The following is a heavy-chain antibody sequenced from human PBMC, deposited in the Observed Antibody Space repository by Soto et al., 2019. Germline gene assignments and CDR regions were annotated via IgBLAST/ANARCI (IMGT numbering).Heavy chain of an antibody. D-gene: IGHD3-10*01. J-gene: IGHJ6*03. Sequence: GGSLRLSCAASGFTFSSYSMNWVRQAPGKGLEWVSYISSSSSTIYYADSVKGRFTISRDNAKNSLYLQMNSLRAEDTAVYYCATRFGESRASTTRPVYMDVWGKGTTVTVSS. CDR3: ATRFGESRASTTRPVYMDV. V-gene: IGHV3-48*01. CDR2: ISSSSSTI. CDR1: GFTFSSYS.